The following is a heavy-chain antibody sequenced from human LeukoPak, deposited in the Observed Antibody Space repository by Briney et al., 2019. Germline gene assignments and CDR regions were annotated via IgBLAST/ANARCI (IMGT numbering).Heavy chain of an antibody. J-gene: IGHJ5*02. CDR3: ERDDAGDIAAAGTSWFDP. Sequence: ASVKVSCKASGYTFTSYDINWVRQATGQGLEWMGWMNPNSGNTGYAQKFQGRVTMTRNTSISTAYMELSSLRSEDTAVYYCERDDAGDIAAAGTSWFDPWGQGTLVTVSS. V-gene: IGHV1-8*01. CDR1: GYTFTSYD. CDR2: MNPNSGNT. D-gene: IGHD6-13*01.